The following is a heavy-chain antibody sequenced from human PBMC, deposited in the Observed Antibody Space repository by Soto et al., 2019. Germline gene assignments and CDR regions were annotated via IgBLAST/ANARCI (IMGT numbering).Heavy chain of an antibody. CDR1: GYTFTDYY. CDR3: ARGVYSSGWFFDY. CDR2: FNPSGGSS. J-gene: IGHJ4*02. D-gene: IGHD6-19*01. V-gene: IGHV1-46*03. Sequence: ASVKVSCKASGYTFTDYYIHWLRQAPGQGLEWIGIFNPSGGSSSYAQNFYGRVTMTSDTSTGTVYMEMSGLRSEDTAVYYCARGVYSSGWFFDYWGQGTQVTVSS.